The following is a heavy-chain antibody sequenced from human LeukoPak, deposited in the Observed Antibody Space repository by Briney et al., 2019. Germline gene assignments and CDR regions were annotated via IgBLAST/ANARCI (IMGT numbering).Heavy chain of an antibody. CDR3: ARDSGEYYDFWSGYSRPDY. D-gene: IGHD3-3*01. J-gene: IGHJ4*02. Sequence: GGSLRLSCAASGFTFSSYSMNWVRQAPGKGLEWASSISSSSSYIYYADSVKGRFTISRDNAKNSLYLQMNSLRAEDTAVYYCARDSGEYYDFWSGYSRPDYWGQGTLVTVSS. CDR1: GFTFSSYS. CDR2: ISSSSSYI. V-gene: IGHV3-21*01.